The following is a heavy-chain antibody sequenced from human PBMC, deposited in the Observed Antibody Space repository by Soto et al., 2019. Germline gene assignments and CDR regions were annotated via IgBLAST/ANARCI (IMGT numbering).Heavy chain of an antibody. D-gene: IGHD3-16*01. V-gene: IGHV3-23*04. Sequence: GQLVESGGGVVQPGTSLRLSCEASGFTFSSYAMSWVRQAPGKGLEWVSAISGSGGSTYYADSVKGRFTISRDNSKNTLYLQMNSLRAEDTAVYYCAKDLYASLARGWFDPWGQGTLVTVSS. CDR3: AKDLYASLARGWFDP. CDR2: ISGSGGST. J-gene: IGHJ5*02. CDR1: GFTFSSYA.